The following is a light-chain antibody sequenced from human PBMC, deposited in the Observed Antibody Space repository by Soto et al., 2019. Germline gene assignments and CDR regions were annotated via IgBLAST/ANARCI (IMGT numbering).Light chain of an antibody. V-gene: IGKV1-33*01. J-gene: IGKJ2*01. Sequence: DIQMTQPPSSLSASVGDRVTITCQASQDIRNYLNWYQQKPGKAPKLLIYDASNLETGVPSRFSGSGSGTDFTFTISSLQPEDIATYYCQQYDNLPPYTFGQGTKLEIK. CDR2: DAS. CDR1: QDIRNY. CDR3: QQYDNLPPYT.